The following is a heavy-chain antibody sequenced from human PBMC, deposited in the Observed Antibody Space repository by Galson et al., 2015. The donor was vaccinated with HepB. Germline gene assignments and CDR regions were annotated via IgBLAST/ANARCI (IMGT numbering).Heavy chain of an antibody. Sequence: SVKVSCKASGDTLKNYAISWVRQAPGQGLEWMGGLIPIFSTTNLAQKFLGRVTLTADKSTGTAYMELRGLTSEDTAVYYCARERPVGDHPGFDYWGQGTLVTVSS. CDR2: LIPIFSTT. CDR1: GDTLKNYA. D-gene: IGHD2-15*01. V-gene: IGHV1-69*06. J-gene: IGHJ4*02. CDR3: ARERPVGDHPGFDY.